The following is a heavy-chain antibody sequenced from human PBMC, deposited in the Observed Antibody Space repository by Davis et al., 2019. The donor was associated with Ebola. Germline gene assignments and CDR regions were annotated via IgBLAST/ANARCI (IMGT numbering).Heavy chain of an antibody. Sequence: PGGSLRLSCAASGFTFRNYAMHWVRQAPGKGLEWVAVVSHSEREKFYADSVKGRFTISRDNSENTLYLEMSSLRADDTAVYYCAMSGDTSGYSRLVSWGQGTLVTVSS. CDR3: AMSGDTSGYSRLVS. J-gene: IGHJ5*02. V-gene: IGHV3-30*04. D-gene: IGHD3-22*01. CDR2: VSHSEREK. CDR1: GFTFRNYA.